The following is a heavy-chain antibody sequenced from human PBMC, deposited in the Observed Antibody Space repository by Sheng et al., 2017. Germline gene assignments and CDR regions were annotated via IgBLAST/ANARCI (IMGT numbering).Heavy chain of an antibody. CDR2: IYTSGST. CDR3: ATFGDDSSGLIGAFDI. Sequence: QVQLQESGPGLVKPSETLSLTCTVSGGSISSYYWSWIRQPAGKGLEWIGRIYTSGSTNYNPSLKSRVTMSVDTSKNQFSLKLSSVTAADTAVYYCATFGDDSSGLIGAFDIWGQGTMVTVSS. J-gene: IGHJ3*02. V-gene: IGHV4-4*07. D-gene: IGHD3-22*01. CDR1: GGSISSYY.